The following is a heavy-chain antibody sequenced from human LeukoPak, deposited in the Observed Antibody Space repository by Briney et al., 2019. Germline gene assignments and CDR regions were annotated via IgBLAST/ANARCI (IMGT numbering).Heavy chain of an antibody. Sequence: SETLSLTCTVSGGSISSYYWSWIRQPAGKGLEWIGRIYTSGSTNYNPSLKSRVTMSVDTSKNQFSLKLSSVTAADTAVYYCARETYYYGSGSYSNDYWGQGTLVTVSS. CDR2: IYTSGST. V-gene: IGHV4-4*07. D-gene: IGHD3-10*01. CDR3: ARETYYYGSGSYSNDY. J-gene: IGHJ4*02. CDR1: GGSISSYY.